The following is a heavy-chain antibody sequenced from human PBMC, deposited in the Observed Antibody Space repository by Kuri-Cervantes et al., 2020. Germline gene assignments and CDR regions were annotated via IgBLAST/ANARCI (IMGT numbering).Heavy chain of an antibody. V-gene: IGHV1-2*02. D-gene: IGHD3-3*01. CDR3: ARGRFLVDTYYMEV. Sequence: ASVKVSCKASGYTFTGSYIHWVRQAPGHGLEWVGWINPKDGDTNYVQKFKGRVTMTRDTSISTAYMELGSLRSDDTAVYYCARGRFLVDTYYMEVWGKGTTVTVSS. J-gene: IGHJ6*03. CDR1: GYTFTGSY. CDR2: INPKDGDT.